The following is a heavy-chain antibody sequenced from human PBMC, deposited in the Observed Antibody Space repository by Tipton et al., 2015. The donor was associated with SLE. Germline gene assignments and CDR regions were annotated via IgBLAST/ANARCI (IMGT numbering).Heavy chain of an antibody. J-gene: IGHJ3*02. Sequence: QLVQSGAEVKKPGASVKVSCKASGYTFTSYYMHWVRQAPGQGLEWMGIINPSGGSTSYAQKFQGRVTMTRDTSTSTVYMELSSLRSEDTAVYYCARGTPASDIVVVPAAIRAFGIWGQGTMVTVSS. CDR1: GYTFTSYY. CDR2: INPSGGST. V-gene: IGHV1-46*01. D-gene: IGHD2-2*01. CDR3: ARGTPASDIVVVPAAIRAFGI.